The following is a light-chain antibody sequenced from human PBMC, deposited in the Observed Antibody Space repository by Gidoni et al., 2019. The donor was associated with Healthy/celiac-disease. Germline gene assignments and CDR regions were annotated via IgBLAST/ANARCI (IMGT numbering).Light chain of an antibody. Sequence: DIQMTPSPSSLSASVGDRVTITCRASQSISSYLNWYQQKPGKAPKLLIYAASSLQSGVPSRFSGSGSGTDITLTISSLQPEDFATYYCQQSYSTPMYTFGQXTKLEIK. CDR3: QQSYSTPMYT. CDR1: QSISSY. J-gene: IGKJ2*01. V-gene: IGKV1-39*01. CDR2: AAS.